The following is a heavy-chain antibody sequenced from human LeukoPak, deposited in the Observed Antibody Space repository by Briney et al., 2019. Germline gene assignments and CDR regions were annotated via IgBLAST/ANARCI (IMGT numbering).Heavy chain of an antibody. CDR3: AREESSSSGYYFDY. V-gene: IGHV3-21*01. Sequence: GGSLRLSCAASGFTFSSYSMNWVRQAPGKGLEWVSSISSSSSYIYYADSVKGRFTISRDNTKNSLYLQMNSLRAEDTAVYYCAREESSSSGYYFDYWGQGTLVTVSS. J-gene: IGHJ4*02. CDR2: ISSSSSYI. D-gene: IGHD2-2*01. CDR1: GFTFSSYS.